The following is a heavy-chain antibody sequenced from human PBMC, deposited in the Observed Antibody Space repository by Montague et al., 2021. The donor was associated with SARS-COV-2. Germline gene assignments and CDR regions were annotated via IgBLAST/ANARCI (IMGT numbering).Heavy chain of an antibody. CDR1: GSSVRSYY. Sequence: SETLSLTCIVSGSSVRSYYWSWIRQPPGKGLEWIGYIYDSGSTNYNPSLKSRVTISVDTSKNQFSLKLSSVTAADTAVYYRARENTVTTFGGPYYIDSWGQGTLVTVSA. V-gene: IGHV4-59*02. J-gene: IGHJ4*02. CDR2: IYDSGST. D-gene: IGHD4-17*01. CDR3: ARENTVTTFGGPYYIDS.